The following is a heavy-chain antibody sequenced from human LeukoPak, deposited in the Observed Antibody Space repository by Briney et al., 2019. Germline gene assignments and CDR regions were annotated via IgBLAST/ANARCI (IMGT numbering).Heavy chain of an antibody. CDR1: GFTFGSYG. Sequence: PAGSLRRSCAASGFTFGSYGMHWVRQAPGKGLEWVAVISYDGSNKYYAYSVKGRFTISIDNSKNKLERQMNSLRAEDTAVYCCAKDFISIAAAGTVDYWGPGNLVTVSS. CDR3: AKDFISIAAAGTVDY. J-gene: IGHJ4*01. V-gene: IGHV3-30*18. D-gene: IGHD6-13*01. CDR2: ISYDGSNK.